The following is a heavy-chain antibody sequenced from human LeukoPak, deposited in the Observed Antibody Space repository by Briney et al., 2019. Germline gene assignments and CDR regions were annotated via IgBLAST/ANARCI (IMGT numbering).Heavy chain of an antibody. V-gene: IGHV1-69*05. J-gene: IGHJ1*01. CDR2: IIPIFGTA. D-gene: IGHD4-17*01. CDR1: GGTFSSYA. CDR3: ARNWGDYGPGYFQH. Sequence: SVKVSCKASGGTFSSYAISWVRQAPGQGLEWMGGIIPIFGTANYAQKFQGRVTITTDESTSTAYMELSSLRSEDTAVYYCARNWGDYGPGYFQHRGQGTLVTVSS.